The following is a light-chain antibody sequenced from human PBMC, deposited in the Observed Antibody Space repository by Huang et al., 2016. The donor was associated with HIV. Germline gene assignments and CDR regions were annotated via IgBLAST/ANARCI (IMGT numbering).Light chain of an antibody. V-gene: IGKV1-39*01. CDR3: QQSYRLPRT. CDR2: GAS. Sequence: DIQMTQSPSSLSASVGDRVIITCRASQSVTKYLNWYQHMPGKAPKLLIYGASTLQGGVSSRFSDRGSGTEFTLSISSLQPEDAATYYCQQSYRLPRTFGQGTSLEI. J-gene: IGKJ2*02. CDR1: QSVTKY.